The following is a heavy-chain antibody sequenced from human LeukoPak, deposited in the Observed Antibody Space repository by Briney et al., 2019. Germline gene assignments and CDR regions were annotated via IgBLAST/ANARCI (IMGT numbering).Heavy chain of an antibody. Sequence: PSQTLSLTCTVSGGSISRGGYYWSWIRPHPGKGLEWIGYIYYSGSTYYNPSLKSRVTISVDTSKNQFSLKLSSVTAADTAVYYCARGPDSSSSNWFDPWGQGTLVTVSS. CDR3: ARGPDSSSSNWFDP. CDR1: GGSISRGGYY. V-gene: IGHV4-31*03. D-gene: IGHD6-6*01. J-gene: IGHJ5*02. CDR2: IYYSGST.